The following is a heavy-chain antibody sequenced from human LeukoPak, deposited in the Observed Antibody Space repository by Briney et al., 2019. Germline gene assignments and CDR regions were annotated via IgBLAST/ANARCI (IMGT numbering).Heavy chain of an antibody. D-gene: IGHD4-17*01. V-gene: IGHV3-30*03. Sequence: GGSLRLSCAASGFTFSNAWMSWVRQAPGKGLEWVAAISYDGTNKYYADSVKGRFTISRDNSKNTLYLQMNSLRAEDTAVYYCASDYGDYGGTYGFDYWGQGTLVTVSS. J-gene: IGHJ4*02. CDR3: ASDYGDYGGTYGFDY. CDR2: ISYDGTNK. CDR1: GFTFSNAW.